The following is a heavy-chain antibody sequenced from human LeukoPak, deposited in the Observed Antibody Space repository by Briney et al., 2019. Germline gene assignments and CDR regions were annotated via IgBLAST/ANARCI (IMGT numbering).Heavy chain of an antibody. Sequence: GGSLRLSCAASGFTFSSYSMNWVRQAPGKGLEWVSYISSSSSTIYYADSVKGRFTISRDDAKNSLYLQMNSLRAEDTAVYYCARDGDYGPIDYWGQGTLGTVSS. V-gene: IGHV3-48*04. CDR1: GFTFSSYS. D-gene: IGHD4-17*01. CDR3: ARDGDYGPIDY. J-gene: IGHJ4*02. CDR2: ISSSSSTI.